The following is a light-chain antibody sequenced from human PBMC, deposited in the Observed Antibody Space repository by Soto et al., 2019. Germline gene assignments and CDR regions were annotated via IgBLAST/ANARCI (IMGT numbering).Light chain of an antibody. CDR2: AAS. CDR3: QKYSSVIT. J-gene: IGKJ5*01. V-gene: IGKV1-27*01. Sequence: DIQMTQSPASLSASVGDRVTITCRASQGISNYLAWYQQKPGKVPKLQIYAASTLQSGVPSRFSGSGSGTDFTLTITSLQPEDVATYYCQKYSSVITFGQGTRLEIK. CDR1: QGISNY.